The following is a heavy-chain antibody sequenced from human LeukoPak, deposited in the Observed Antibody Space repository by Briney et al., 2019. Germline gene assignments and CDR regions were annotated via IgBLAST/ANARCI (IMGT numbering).Heavy chain of an antibody. D-gene: IGHD3-10*01. Sequence: ASVKVSCKASGGTFSSYANSWVRQAPGQGLEWMGGIIPIFGTANYAQKFQGRVTITADESTSTAYMELSSLRSEDTAVYYCAREDYYGSGSRIGYYFDYWGQGTLVTVSS. CDR1: GGTFSSYA. V-gene: IGHV1-69*13. CDR3: AREDYYGSGSRIGYYFDY. CDR2: IIPIFGTA. J-gene: IGHJ4*02.